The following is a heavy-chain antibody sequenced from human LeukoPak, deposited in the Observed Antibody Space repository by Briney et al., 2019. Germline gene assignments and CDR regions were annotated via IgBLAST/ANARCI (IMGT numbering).Heavy chain of an antibody. CDR1: GGTFSSYA. J-gene: IGHJ5*02. V-gene: IGHV1-69*06. Sequence: EASVKVSCKASGGTFSSYAISWVRQAPGQGLEWMGGIIPIFGTANYAQKFQGRVTITADKSTSTAYMELSSLRSEDTAVYYCAREYCTNGVCYGWFDPWGQGTLVTVSS. D-gene: IGHD2-8*01. CDR2: IIPIFGTA. CDR3: AREYCTNGVCYGWFDP.